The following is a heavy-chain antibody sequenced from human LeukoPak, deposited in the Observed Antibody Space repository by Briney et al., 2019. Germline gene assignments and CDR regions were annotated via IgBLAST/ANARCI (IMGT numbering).Heavy chain of an antibody. CDR3: ARTTPRATNGMDV. Sequence: PSETLSLTCTVSDGSISNYCWNWIRQPPGKGLEWIGNIYHSGSTNYNPSLKSRVTVSVDTSKNQFSLRLTSVTAADTAVYYCARTTPRATNGMDVWGQGTTVTVSS. V-gene: IGHV4-59*08. CDR1: DGSISNYC. CDR2: IYHSGST. J-gene: IGHJ6*02. D-gene: IGHD5-24*01.